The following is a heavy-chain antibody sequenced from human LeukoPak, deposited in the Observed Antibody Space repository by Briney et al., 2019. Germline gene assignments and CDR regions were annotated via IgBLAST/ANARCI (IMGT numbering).Heavy chain of an antibody. CDR1: GDSFSSNSAA. V-gene: IGHV6-1*01. Sequence: SQTLSLTCAISGDSFSSNSAAWTWLRQSPPRGLKWLGRTYYRSTWYNDYAVSVKSRITINPDTSKNQFSLQLNSVTPEDTAVYYCARDRGRQQLEYYYYYGMDVWGQGTTVTVSS. J-gene: IGHJ6*02. CDR3: ARDRGRQQLEYYYYYGMDV. D-gene: IGHD6-13*01. CDR2: TYYRSTWYN.